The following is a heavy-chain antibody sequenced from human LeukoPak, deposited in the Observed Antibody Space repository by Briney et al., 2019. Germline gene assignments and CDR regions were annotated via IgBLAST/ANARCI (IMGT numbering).Heavy chain of an antibody. CDR1: GFTFSSYG. J-gene: IGHJ4*02. CDR3: ARDQPVRGVPDY. Sequence: GRSLRLSCAASGFTFSSYGMHWVRQAPGKGLEWVAVIWYDGSNKYYADSVKGRFTISRDSSKNTLYLQMNSLRAEDTAVYYCARDQPVRGVPDYWGQGTLVTVSS. CDR2: IWYDGSNK. V-gene: IGHV3-33*01. D-gene: IGHD3-10*01.